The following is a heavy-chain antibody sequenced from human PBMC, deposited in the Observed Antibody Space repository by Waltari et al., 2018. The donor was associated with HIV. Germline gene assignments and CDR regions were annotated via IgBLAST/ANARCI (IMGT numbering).Heavy chain of an antibody. CDR1: GGTFSSYA. Sequence: QVQLVQSGAEVKKPGSSVKVSCKASGGTFSSYAISWVRQAPGQGLEWMGGIIPILGTANYAQKFQGRVTITADESTSTAYMELSSLRSEDTAVYYCARPLGGSSSSSPYGMDVWGQGTTVTVSS. CDR3: ARPLGGSSSSSPYGMDV. V-gene: IGHV1-69*01. CDR2: IIPILGTA. D-gene: IGHD6-6*01. J-gene: IGHJ6*02.